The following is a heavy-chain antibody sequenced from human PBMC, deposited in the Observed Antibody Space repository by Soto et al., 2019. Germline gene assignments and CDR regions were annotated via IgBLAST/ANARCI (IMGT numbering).Heavy chain of an antibody. CDR1: GYTFTGYY. CDR3: ARDLIASIVRSAFDY. V-gene: IGHV1-2*02. Sequence: QVQLVQSGAEVKKPGASVKVSCKASGYTFTGYYMHWVRQAPGQGLEWMGWINPNSGGTNYAQKFQGGVTMTRDPSTSTAYRELSRLRSDVTAVYYCARDLIASIVRSAFDYWGQGTLVTVSS. CDR2: INPNSGGT. D-gene: IGHD6-6*01. J-gene: IGHJ4*02.